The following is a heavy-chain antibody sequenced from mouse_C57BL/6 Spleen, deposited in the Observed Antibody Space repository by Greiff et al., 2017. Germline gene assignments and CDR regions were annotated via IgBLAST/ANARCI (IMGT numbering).Heavy chain of an antibody. V-gene: IGHV1-47*01. J-gene: IGHJ3*01. D-gene: IGHD2-1*01. CDR1: GYTFTTYP. CDR3: ARRGDYGNPSWFAY. Sequence: QVQLKESGAELVKPGASVKMSCKASGYTFTTYPIEWMKQNHGQSLEWIGNFHPYNDDTKYNEKFKGKATLTVEKSSSTVYFELSQLTSDDSAVYYCARRGDYGNPSWFAYWGQGTLVTVSA. CDR2: FHPYNDDT.